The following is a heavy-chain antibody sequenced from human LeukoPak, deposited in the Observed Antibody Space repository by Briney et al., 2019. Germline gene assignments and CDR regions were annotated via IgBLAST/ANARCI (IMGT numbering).Heavy chain of an antibody. CDR2: IIPIFGTA. CDR3: ARDLAHTVAGTGY. D-gene: IGHD6-19*01. Sequence: SVKVSCKASGGTFSSYAISWVRQAPGQGLEWMGGIIPIFGTANYAQKFQGRVTITADKSTSTAYMELSSLRSEDTAVYYCARDLAHTVAGTGYWGQGTLVTVSS. J-gene: IGHJ4*02. V-gene: IGHV1-69*06. CDR1: GGTFSSYA.